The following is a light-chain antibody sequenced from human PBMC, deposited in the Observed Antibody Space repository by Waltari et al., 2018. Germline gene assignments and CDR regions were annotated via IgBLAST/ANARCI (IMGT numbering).Light chain of an antibody. J-gene: IGLJ3*02. CDR2: VNSDGSH. CDR1: SGHSSNV. Sequence: QLVLTQSPSASAYLGASVKLTCTLNSGHSSNVVAWLQQQPEKGPRYLMKVNSDGSHSKGDEIPDRFSGSSSGAERYLTISSVQSEDEADYYCQTGGHGTWVFGGGTKLTVL. CDR3: QTGGHGTWV. V-gene: IGLV4-69*01.